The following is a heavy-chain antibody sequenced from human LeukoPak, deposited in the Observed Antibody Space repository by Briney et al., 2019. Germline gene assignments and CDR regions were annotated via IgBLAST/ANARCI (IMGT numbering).Heavy chain of an antibody. CDR3: ARLGDSSLGDY. J-gene: IGHJ4*02. V-gene: IGHV4-39*01. CDR1: GGSISSSSYH. CDR2: IYYSGST. Sequence: SETLSLTCTVSGGSISSSSYHWGWIRQPPGKGLEWIGSIYYSGSTYYNPSLKSRVTISVDTSKNQFSLKLSSVTAADTAVYYCARLGDSSLGDYWGQGTLVTVSS. D-gene: IGHD4-17*01.